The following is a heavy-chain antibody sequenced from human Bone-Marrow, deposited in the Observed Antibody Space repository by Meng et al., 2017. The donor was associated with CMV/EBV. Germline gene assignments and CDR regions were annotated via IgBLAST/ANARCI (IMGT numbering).Heavy chain of an antibody. V-gene: IGHV3-15*01. Sequence: GGTLRLSCAASGFTFSNAWMNWVRQAPGKGLEWVGRIKSKTDGGTTDYAAPVKGRFTISRDDSKNTLYLQMNSLKTEDTAVYYCTTPTVPAAIWPNLYYYGMEVWGQGTTVTVSS. J-gene: IGHJ6*02. CDR1: GFTFSNAW. D-gene: IGHD2-2*01. CDR3: TTPTVPAAIWPNLYYYGMEV. CDR2: IKSKTDGGTT.